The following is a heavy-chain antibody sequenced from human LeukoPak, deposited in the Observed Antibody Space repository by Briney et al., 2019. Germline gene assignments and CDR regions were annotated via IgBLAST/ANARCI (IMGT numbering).Heavy chain of an antibody. CDR1: GFTFSSYG. J-gene: IGHJ4*02. CDR2: ISYDGSNK. V-gene: IGHV3-30*18. Sequence: GGSLRLSCAAPGFTFSSYGMHWVRQAPGKGLEWVAVISYDGSNKYYADSVKGRFTISRDNSKNTLYLQMNSLRAEDTAVYYCAKDWAIVVVTASDYWGQGTLVTVSS. CDR3: AKDWAIVVVTASDY. D-gene: IGHD2-21*02.